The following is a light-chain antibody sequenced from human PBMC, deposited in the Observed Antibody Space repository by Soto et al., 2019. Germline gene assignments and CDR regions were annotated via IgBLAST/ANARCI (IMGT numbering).Light chain of an antibody. J-gene: IGKJ3*01. CDR2: WAS. CDR3: QQYYTTPFT. V-gene: IGKV4-1*01. CDR1: QSIFYSSNNKNY. Sequence: DIVMTQSPDSLAVSLGERATINCKSSQSIFYSSNNKNYLAWYQHKPGQPPKLLLYWASTRESGVPDRFSGSGSGTDFTLTISSLQAEDVAIYYCQQYYTTPFTFGPGTKVD.